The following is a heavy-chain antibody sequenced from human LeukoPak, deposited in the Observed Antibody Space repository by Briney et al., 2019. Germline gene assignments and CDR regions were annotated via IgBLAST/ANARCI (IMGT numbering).Heavy chain of an antibody. D-gene: IGHD2-21*02. Sequence: SETLSLTCTVSGFSISDGYYWVWIRQPPGKGLEWIVSVYHSGTTYYNSFLKSRVTISVDTSKNHFSLKLSSVTAADTAVYYCARERVTSLDYWGQGTLVTVSS. V-gene: IGHV4-38-2*02. CDR3: ARERVTSLDY. CDR1: GFSISDGYY. CDR2: VYHSGTT. J-gene: IGHJ4*02.